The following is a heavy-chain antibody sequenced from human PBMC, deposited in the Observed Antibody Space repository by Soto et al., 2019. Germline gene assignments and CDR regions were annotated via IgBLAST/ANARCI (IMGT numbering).Heavy chain of an antibody. CDR2: ISGSGGST. D-gene: IGHD6-6*01. CDR3: ALLIAARGLGY. CDR1: GSTFSSYA. V-gene: IGHV3-23*01. Sequence: GCLGPTCSASGSTFSSYAMSWVRQAPGKGLEWVSAISGSGGSTYYADSVKGRFTISRDNYKNTLYLQMNSLRAEDTAVYYCALLIAARGLGYWGQGTLVNVSS. J-gene: IGHJ4*02.